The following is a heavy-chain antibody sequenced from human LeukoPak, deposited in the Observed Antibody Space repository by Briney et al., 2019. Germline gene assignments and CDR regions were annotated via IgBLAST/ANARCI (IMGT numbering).Heavy chain of an antibody. V-gene: IGHV4-4*07. D-gene: IGHD4-17*01. J-gene: IGHJ5*02. CDR3: ARDGDLYGDYMNLFGWFDP. CDR1: GGSISSYY. CDR2: IYTSGST. Sequence: SETLSLTCTVSGGSISSYYWSWIRQPAGKGLEWIGRIYTSGSTNYNPSLRSRVTMSVDTSKNQFSLKLSSVTAADTAVYYCARDGDLYGDYMNLFGWFDPWGQGTLVTVSS.